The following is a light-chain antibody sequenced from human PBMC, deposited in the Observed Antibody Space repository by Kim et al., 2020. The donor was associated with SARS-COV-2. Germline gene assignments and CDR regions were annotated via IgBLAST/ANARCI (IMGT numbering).Light chain of an antibody. J-gene: IGKJ4*01. CDR1: QSVSSY. CDR2: DAS. CDR3: QQRSNWLT. V-gene: IGKV3-11*01. Sequence: SLPPEETATPSCRASQSVSSYLAWYQQKPGQPPSLLIYDASSRATGIPARFSGSGSGTDFTLTISSLEPEDFAVYYCQQRSNWLTFGGGTKVNIK.